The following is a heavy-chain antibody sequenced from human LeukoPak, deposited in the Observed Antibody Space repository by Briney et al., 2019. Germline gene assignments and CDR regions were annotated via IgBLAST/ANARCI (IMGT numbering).Heavy chain of an antibody. CDR2: INPNSGNT. V-gene: IGHV1-8*01. J-gene: IGHJ4*02. D-gene: IGHD3-22*01. Sequence: ASVKVSCKASGYTFTSYDINWVRQATGLGLEWMGWINPNSGNTGYAQKFQGRVTMTRNTSISTAYMELSSLRSEDTAVYYCARGDTRTMMEARYWGQGTLVTVSS. CDR1: GYTFTSYD. CDR3: ARGDTRTMMEARY.